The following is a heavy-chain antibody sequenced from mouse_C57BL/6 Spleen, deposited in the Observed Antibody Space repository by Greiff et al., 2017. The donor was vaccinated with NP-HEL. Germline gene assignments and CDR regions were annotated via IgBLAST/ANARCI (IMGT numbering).Heavy chain of an antibody. CDR2: ISSGSSTI. CDR3: ARIRTAY. V-gene: IGHV5-17*01. CDR1: GFTFSDYG. Sequence: EVKVVESGGGLVKPGGSLKLSCAASGFTFSDYGMHWVRQAPEKGLEWVAYISSGSSTIYYADTVKGRFTISRDNAKNTLFLQMTSLRSEDTAMYYCARIRTAYWGQGTLVTVSA. D-gene: IGHD3-3*01. J-gene: IGHJ3*01.